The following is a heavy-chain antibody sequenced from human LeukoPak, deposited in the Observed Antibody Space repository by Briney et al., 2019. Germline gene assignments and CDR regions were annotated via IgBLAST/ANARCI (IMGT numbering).Heavy chain of an antibody. J-gene: IGHJ6*02. V-gene: IGHV3-30-3*01. CDR3: ARERDRMEWLFPRYYYYGMDV. CDR1: GFTFSSYA. Sequence: PGRSLRLSCAASGFTFSSYAMRWVRQAPGKGLEWVAVISYDGSNKYYADSVKGRFTISRDHSKHTLYLQMNSLTAEDTAVYSCARERDRMEWLFPRYYYYGMDVWGQGTTVTVSS. CDR2: ISYDGSNK. D-gene: IGHD3-3*01.